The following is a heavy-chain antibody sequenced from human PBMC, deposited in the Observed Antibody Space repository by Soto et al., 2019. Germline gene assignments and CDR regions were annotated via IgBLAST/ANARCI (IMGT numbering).Heavy chain of an antibody. Sequence: GGSLRLSCAASGFTFSSYAMSWVRQAPGKGLEWVSAISGSGGSTYYADSVEGRFTISRDNSKNTLYLQMNSLRAEDTAVYYCAKDLPYDFWSGYSSYYYGMDVWGQGTTVTVSS. V-gene: IGHV3-23*01. CDR2: ISGSGGST. D-gene: IGHD3-3*01. CDR3: AKDLPYDFWSGYSSYYYGMDV. J-gene: IGHJ6*02. CDR1: GFTFSSYA.